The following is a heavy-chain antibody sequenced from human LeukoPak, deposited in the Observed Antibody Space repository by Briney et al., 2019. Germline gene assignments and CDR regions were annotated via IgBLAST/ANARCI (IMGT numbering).Heavy chain of an antibody. CDR3: ARTPGMVVVKTFYCMDV. Sequence: ASVKVSCKTSGYTFTSDGISWVRQAPGQGLEWMGWIGTYKGNTNYAQMFQGGVTMTTDTSTSTAYMELKNLRSDDTAVYYCARTPGMVVVKTFYCMDVWGQGTTVTVSS. V-gene: IGHV1-18*01. D-gene: IGHD3-22*01. CDR2: IGTYKGNT. J-gene: IGHJ6*02. CDR1: GYTFTSDG.